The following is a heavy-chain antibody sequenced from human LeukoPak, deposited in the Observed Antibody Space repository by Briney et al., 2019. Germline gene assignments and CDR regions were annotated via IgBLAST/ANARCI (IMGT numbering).Heavy chain of an antibody. D-gene: IGHD5-18*01. CDR3: GRGGYSVIDY. J-gene: IGHJ4*02. CDR1: SGSISSYY. Sequence: ASETLSLTCTVSSGSISSYYWTWIRQPPGKGLEWIGYIFYTGSTNYNPSLKSRVTMSVDTSKNQFSLKLSSVTAADTAVYYCGRGGYSVIDYWGQGTLVTVPS. V-gene: IGHV4-59*08. CDR2: IFYTGST.